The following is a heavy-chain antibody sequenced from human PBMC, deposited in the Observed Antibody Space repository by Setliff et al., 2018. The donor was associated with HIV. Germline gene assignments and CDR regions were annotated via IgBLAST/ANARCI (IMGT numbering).Heavy chain of an antibody. CDR2: IYYTGST. J-gene: IGHJ6*02. CDR1: GGSISSSGNY. D-gene: IGHD3-10*01. CDR3: ARDLSPYGSGDPYYYYGMDV. V-gene: IGHV4-31*03. Sequence: SETLSLTCTVSGGSISSSGNYWTWIRQRPGKGLEWIGYIYYTGSTYYHPSLKSRVLISVDTSNNLFSLSLRSVTAADTAVCYCARDLSPYGSGDPYYYYGMDVWGQGTTVTVSS.